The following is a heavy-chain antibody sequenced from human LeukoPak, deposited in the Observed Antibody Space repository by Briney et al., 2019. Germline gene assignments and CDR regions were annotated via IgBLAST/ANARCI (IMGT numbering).Heavy chain of an antibody. CDR1: GGSISSSSHS. CDR2: VYSGGNT. J-gene: IGHJ4*02. CDR3: ARQGYSSDWEFDY. Sequence: SETLSLTCTVSGGSISSSSHSWGWIRQPPGKGLERIGTVYSGGNTYYNPSLKSRVTMSVDTSENQFSLELRSVTAADTAVYFCARQGYSSDWEFDYWSKGTLVTVSS. V-gene: IGHV4-39*01. D-gene: IGHD6-19*01.